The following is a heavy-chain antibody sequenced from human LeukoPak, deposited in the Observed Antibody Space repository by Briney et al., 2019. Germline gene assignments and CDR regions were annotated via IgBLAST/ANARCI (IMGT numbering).Heavy chain of an antibody. Sequence: ASVKVSCKASGYTFTGYFMHWVRQAPGQGLEWMEWISGYNGATNYAQKLQGRVTLTADTSTSTAYMELRSLRSDDTAVYYCARLKRIVGASDLDYWGQGTLVTVSS. J-gene: IGHJ4*02. D-gene: IGHD1-26*01. CDR3: ARLKRIVGASDLDY. CDR2: ISGYNGAT. CDR1: GYTFTGYF. V-gene: IGHV1-18*04.